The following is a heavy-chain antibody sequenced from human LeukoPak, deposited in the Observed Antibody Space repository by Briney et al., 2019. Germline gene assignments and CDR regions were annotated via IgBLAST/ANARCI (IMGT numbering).Heavy chain of an antibody. CDR2: ISAYNGNT. V-gene: IGHV1-18*01. CDR1: GYTFTSYG. D-gene: IGHD3-10*01. Sequence: ASVKVSCKASGYTFTSYGISWVRQAPGQGLEWMGWISAYNGNTNYAQKLQGRVTMTTDTSTSTACMELRSLRSDDTAVYYCARGGYGSGSYYNVWFDPWGQGTLVTVSS. J-gene: IGHJ5*02. CDR3: ARGGYGSGSYYNVWFDP.